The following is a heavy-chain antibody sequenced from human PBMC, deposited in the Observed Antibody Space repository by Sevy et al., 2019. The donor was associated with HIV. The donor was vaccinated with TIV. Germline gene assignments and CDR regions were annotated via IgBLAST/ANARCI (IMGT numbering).Heavy chain of an antibody. CDR3: AKDGPDIVVVPAAMEGVFDY. CDR1: GFTFSSYG. D-gene: IGHD2-2*01. J-gene: IGHJ4*02. CDR2: ISYDGSNK. Sequence: GGSLRLSCAASGFTFSSYGMHWVRQAPGKGLEWVAVISYDGSNKYYAHSVKGRFTISRDNSKNTLYLQMNSLRAEDTAVYYCAKDGPDIVVVPAAMEGVFDYWGQGTLVTVSS. V-gene: IGHV3-30*18.